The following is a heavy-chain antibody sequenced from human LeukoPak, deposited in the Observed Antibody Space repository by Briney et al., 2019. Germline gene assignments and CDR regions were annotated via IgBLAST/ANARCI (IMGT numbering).Heavy chain of an antibody. D-gene: IGHD4-17*01. Sequence: SGPTLVNPTQTLTLTCTFSGFSLRTSGVGVGWIRQPPGKALEWLTLIYWDDDKYYSPSLKSRLTITKDTSKNQVVLTMTNMDPMDTATYYCAHRFVHGDFDYWGQGSLVTVSS. CDR1: GFSLRTSGVG. J-gene: IGHJ4*02. V-gene: IGHV2-5*02. CDR2: IYWDDDK. CDR3: AHRFVHGDFDY.